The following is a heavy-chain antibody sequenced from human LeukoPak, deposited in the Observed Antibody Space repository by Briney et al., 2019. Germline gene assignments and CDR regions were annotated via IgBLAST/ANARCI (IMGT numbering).Heavy chain of an antibody. V-gene: IGHV4-59*01. CDR2: INYSGST. J-gene: IGHJ3*02. CDR1: GGSISSYY. Sequence: PSETLSLTCTVSGGSISSYYWSWIRQPPGKGLEWIGYINYSGSTNYNPSLKSRVTISVDTSKNQFSLKLSSVTAADTAVYYCARVWGDAFDIWGQGTMVTVSS. CDR3: ARVWGDAFDI. D-gene: IGHD3-16*01.